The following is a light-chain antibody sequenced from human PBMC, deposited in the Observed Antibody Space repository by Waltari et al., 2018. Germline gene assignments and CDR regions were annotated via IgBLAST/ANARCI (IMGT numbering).Light chain of an antibody. CDR2: EVS. Sequence: QSALPQPASVSGSPGQSITIHCTGISSAVGDYNSASWYQQHPGKAPKLMIFEVSNRPSGVSNRFSGSKSGNTASLTISGLQAEDEADYYCSSYASSSTLVFATGTKVTVL. V-gene: IGLV2-14*01. CDR3: SSYASSSTLV. CDR1: SSAVGDYNS. J-gene: IGLJ1*01.